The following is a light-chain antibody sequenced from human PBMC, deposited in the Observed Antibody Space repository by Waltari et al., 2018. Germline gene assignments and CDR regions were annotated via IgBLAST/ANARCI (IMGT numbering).Light chain of an antibody. CDR3: QQYASSPT. J-gene: IGKJ1*01. CDR1: TSVSSSY. Sequence: EIVLTQSPGTLSLSPGERATLSCRASTSVSSSYLAWYQQKPGQAPRLLISGASSRATGIPDRFSGSGSGKDFTLTISRLEPEDFAVYYCQQYASSPTFGQGTKVEIK. CDR2: GAS. V-gene: IGKV3-20*01.